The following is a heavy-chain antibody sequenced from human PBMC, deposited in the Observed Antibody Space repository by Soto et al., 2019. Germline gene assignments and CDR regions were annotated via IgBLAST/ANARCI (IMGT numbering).Heavy chain of an antibody. V-gene: IGHV3-30-3*01. CDR2: ISYDGSNK. Sequence: QVQLVESGGGVVQPGRSLRLSCAASGFTFSSYAMHWVRQAPGEGLEWVAVISYDGSNKYYRDSVQGRFTNARDNSKNTLYLQMNSLRAEDTAVYSCASLPIMRELRGPSVDYWCQGTLVTVSS. D-gene: IGHD1-26*01. CDR1: GFTFSSYA. CDR3: ASLPIMRELRGPSVDY. J-gene: IGHJ4*02.